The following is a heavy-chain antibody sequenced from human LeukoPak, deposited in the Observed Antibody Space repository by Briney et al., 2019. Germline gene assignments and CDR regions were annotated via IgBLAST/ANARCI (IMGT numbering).Heavy chain of an antibody. CDR1: GFTFSSYS. D-gene: IGHD6-13*01. Sequence: PGGSLRLSCAASGFTFSSYSMNWVRQAPGKGLEWVSYISSSSSTIYYADSVKGRFTISRDNAKNSLYLQMNSLRAEDTAVYYCAREVAAAGWTPPDAFDIWGQGTMVTVSS. J-gene: IGHJ3*02. V-gene: IGHV3-48*01. CDR2: ISSSSSTI. CDR3: AREVAAAGWTPPDAFDI.